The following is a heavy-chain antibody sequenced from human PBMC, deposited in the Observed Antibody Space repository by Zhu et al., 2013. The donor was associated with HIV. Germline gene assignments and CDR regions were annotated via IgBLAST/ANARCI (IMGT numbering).Heavy chain of an antibody. J-gene: IGHJ6*02. D-gene: IGHD3-3*01. V-gene: IGHV1-2*06. CDR1: GYTFTGYY. Sequence: QVQLVQSGAEVKKPGASVKVSCKASGYTFTGYYMHWVRQAPGQGLEWMGRINPNSGGTNYAQKFQGRVTMTRDTSISTAYMELSRLRSDDTAVYYRASSSTRRGYYTWTYYGMDVWGQGTTVTVSS. CDR2: INPNSGGT. CDR3: ASSSTRRGYYTWTYYGMDV.